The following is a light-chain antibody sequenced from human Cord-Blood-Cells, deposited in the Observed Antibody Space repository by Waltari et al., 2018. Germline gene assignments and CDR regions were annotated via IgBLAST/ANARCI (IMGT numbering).Light chain of an antibody. Sequence: QSALTQPASVSGSPGQSITISCTGTSSDVGGYNYVSWYQQPPGKAPKHMIYDISTRPSGVSDRFSGSKSGNTASLTISGLQAEDEADYYCSSYTSSSTVVFGGGTKLTVL. V-gene: IGLV2-14*01. CDR2: DIS. CDR1: SSDVGGYNY. J-gene: IGLJ2*01. CDR3: SSYTSSSTVV.